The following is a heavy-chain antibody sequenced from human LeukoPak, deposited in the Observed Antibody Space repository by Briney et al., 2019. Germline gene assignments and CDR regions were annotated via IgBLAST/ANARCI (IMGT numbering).Heavy chain of an antibody. D-gene: IGHD4-11*01. J-gene: IGHJ4*02. V-gene: IGHV3-33*06. CDR1: GFTYSHYG. CDR3: AKDAQRGFDYSNSLEY. CDR2: IWSDATEK. Sequence: GGSLRLSCAASGFTYSHYGVHWVRQAPGKGLEWVAVIWSDATEKYYGDAVKGRFTISRDNSRNTLYLQMNSLRVEDTAVYYCAKDAQRGFDYSNSLEYWGQGTLVTVSS.